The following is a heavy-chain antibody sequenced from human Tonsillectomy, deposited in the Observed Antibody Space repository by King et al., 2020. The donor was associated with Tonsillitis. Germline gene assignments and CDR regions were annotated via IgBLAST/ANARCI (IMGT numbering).Heavy chain of an antibody. CDR2: IDPSDSLT. CDR1: GYRFTTYW. D-gene: IGHD1-1*01. J-gene: IGHJ5*02. CDR3: ARQGDHCTDDNCFVWLSWFDP. V-gene: IGHV5-10-1*03. Sequence: EVQLVESGAEVKKPGESLTISCKGSGYRFTTYWITWVRQMPGKGLEWMGRIDPSDSLTVYNPSFQGHVTISADKSINTVYLHWSSLEASDSATYYCARQGDHCTDDNCFVWLSWFDPWGQGTLVTVSS.